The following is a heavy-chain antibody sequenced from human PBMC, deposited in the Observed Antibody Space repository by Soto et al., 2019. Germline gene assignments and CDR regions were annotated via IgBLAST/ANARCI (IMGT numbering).Heavy chain of an antibody. Sequence: AASVKVSCKASGYTFTSYYIYWVRQAPGQGLEWMGIINPSSGSTSSAQKFQGRVTMTRDTSTTTVYMAMSSLTSEDTAVYYCARDLAGSRGYFYAMDVWGQGTTVTVSS. V-gene: IGHV1-46*01. D-gene: IGHD1-26*01. CDR1: GYTFTSYY. CDR3: ARDLAGSRGYFYAMDV. CDR2: INPSSGST. J-gene: IGHJ6*02.